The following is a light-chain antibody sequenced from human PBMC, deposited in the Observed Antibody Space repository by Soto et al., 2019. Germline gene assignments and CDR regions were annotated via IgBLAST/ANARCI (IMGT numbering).Light chain of an antibody. CDR2: GSS. CDR1: QSVSATY. J-gene: IGKJ1*01. V-gene: IGKV3-20*01. Sequence: VLKQSPCTLSLYTGERATLSCRASQSVSATYIAWYQQKSGQAPRLLLYGSSSRATGVADRFSGSGSGTEFTLTIDRLEPEDFATYYCQQYGSSPRAFGQGTKADNK. CDR3: QQYGSSPRA.